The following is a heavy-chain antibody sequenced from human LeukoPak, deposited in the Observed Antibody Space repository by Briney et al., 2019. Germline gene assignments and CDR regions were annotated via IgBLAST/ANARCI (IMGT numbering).Heavy chain of an antibody. Sequence: ASVKVCCKSSGYTFPDYYMHWVRQAPGQGLEWMGWINPNSGDTKYSQKFQGRVTMTRDTPISTDYMELSRLRSDDTAVYYCATQRGSYHWGIDFDYQHWSKGTLV. J-gene: IGHJ1*01. V-gene: IGHV1-2*02. CDR1: GYTFPDYY. CDR3: ATQRGSYHWGIDFDYQH. CDR2: INPNSGDT. D-gene: IGHD3-16*01.